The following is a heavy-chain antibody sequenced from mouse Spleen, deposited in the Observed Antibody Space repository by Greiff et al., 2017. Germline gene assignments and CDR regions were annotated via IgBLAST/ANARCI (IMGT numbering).Heavy chain of an antibody. CDR1: GFTFSSYA. CDR2: ISSGGST. CDR3: AREGWSLFDY. V-gene: IGHV5-6-5*01. D-gene: IGHD2-3*01. J-gene: IGHJ2*01. Sequence: EVKLMESGGGLVKPGGSLKLSCAASGFTFSSYAMSWVRQTPEKRLEWVASISSGGSTYYPDSVKGRFTISRDNARNILYLQMSSLRSEDTAMYYCAREGWSLFDYWGQGTTLTVSS.